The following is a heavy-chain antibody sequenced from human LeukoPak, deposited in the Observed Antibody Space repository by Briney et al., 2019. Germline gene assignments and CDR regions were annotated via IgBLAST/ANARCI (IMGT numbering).Heavy chain of an antibody. Sequence: PSQTLSLTCTVSGGSISSGGYYWSWIRQHQGQGLEWIGYIYYSGSTYYYPSLKNRVTISVDTSKNQFSLKLSSVTAADTAVYYCARGEIVVVPAATNWAYYFDYWGQGTLVTGSS. CDR3: ARGEIVVVPAATNWAYYFDY. V-gene: IGHV4-31*03. CDR1: GGSISSGGYY. D-gene: IGHD2-2*01. CDR2: IYYSGST. J-gene: IGHJ4*02.